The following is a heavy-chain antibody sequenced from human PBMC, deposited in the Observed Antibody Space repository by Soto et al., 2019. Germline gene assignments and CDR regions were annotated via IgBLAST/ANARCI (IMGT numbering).Heavy chain of an antibody. D-gene: IGHD3-22*01. Sequence: GGSLGLSCAAPGFTFRSYAMHWFRQPPGKGREWVAVISYDGSNKQYADPVKGRFTLSRDNSKNTLYLQMSSLRAEDTAVYYCVKGPRGIVVVTQGGMDVWGQGTTVXVSS. CDR1: GFTFRSYA. V-gene: IGHV3-30*14. CDR2: ISYDGSNK. CDR3: VKGPRGIVVVTQGGMDV. J-gene: IGHJ6*02.